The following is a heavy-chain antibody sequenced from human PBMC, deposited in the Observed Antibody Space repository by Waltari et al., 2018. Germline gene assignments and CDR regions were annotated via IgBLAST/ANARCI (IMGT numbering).Heavy chain of an antibody. D-gene: IGHD6-6*01. V-gene: IGHV4-38-2*01. J-gene: IGHJ3*02. CDR1: GYSISSGYY. Sequence: QVQLQESGPGLVKPSETLSLTCAVSGYSISSGYYWGWIRQPPGKGLEWIGSIYHSGRTYYNPSRQSRVTISVDTSKNQFSLKLSSVTAADTAVYYCARRRGAARPSDAFGIWGQGTMVTVSS. CDR2: IYHSGRT. CDR3: ARRRGAARPSDAFGI.